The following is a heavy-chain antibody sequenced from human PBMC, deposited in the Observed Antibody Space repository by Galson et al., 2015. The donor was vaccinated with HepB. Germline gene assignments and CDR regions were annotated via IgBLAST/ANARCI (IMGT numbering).Heavy chain of an antibody. CDR1: GYTFTGYY. V-gene: IGHV1-2*02. Sequence: SVKVSCKASGYTFTGYYMHWVRQAPGQGLEWMGWINPNSGGTNYAQKFQGRVTMTRDTSISTAYMELSRLRSGDTAVYYCARDSGGYCSSTSCYTDYMDVWGKGTTVTVSS. CDR3: ARDSGGYCSSTSCYTDYMDV. CDR2: INPNSGGT. J-gene: IGHJ6*03. D-gene: IGHD2-2*02.